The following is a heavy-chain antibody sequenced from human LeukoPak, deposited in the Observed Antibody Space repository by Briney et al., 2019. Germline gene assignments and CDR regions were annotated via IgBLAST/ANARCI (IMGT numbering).Heavy chain of an antibody. J-gene: IGHJ4*02. CDR3: ARDGQTYYDFWSGYYYSGGGARFDY. Sequence: GSSVKVSCKASGGTFSSYAISWVRQAPGQGLEWMGGIIPIFGTANYAQKFQGRVTITADKSTSTAYMELSSLRSEDTAVYYCARDGQTYYDFWSGYYYSGGGARFDYWGQGTLVTVSS. V-gene: IGHV1-69*06. CDR2: IIPIFGTA. D-gene: IGHD3-3*01. CDR1: GGTFSSYA.